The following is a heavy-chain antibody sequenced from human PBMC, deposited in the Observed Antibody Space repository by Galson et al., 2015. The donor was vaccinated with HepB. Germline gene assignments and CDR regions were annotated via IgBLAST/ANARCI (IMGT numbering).Heavy chain of an antibody. CDR2: IYSGGST. Sequence: SLRLSCAASGFTVSSNYMSWVRQAPGKGLEWVSVIYSGGSTYYADSVKGRFTISRDNSKNTLYLQMNSLRAEDTAVYYCARDGYGVKKVGFDYWGQGTLVTVSS. V-gene: IGHV3-66*01. J-gene: IGHJ4*02. D-gene: IGHD4-23*01. CDR1: GFTVSSNY. CDR3: ARDGYGVKKVGFDY.